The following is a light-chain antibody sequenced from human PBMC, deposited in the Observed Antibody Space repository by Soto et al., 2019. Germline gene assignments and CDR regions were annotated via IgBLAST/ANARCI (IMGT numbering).Light chain of an antibody. CDR3: QQTYKTPPWT. V-gene: IGKV1-39*01. CDR1: QSISTF. J-gene: IGKJ1*01. CDR2: AAS. Sequence: IQMTQSPSSLSASVGERVTLTCRASQSISTFLNWYQQKPGKAPRLLLYAASGLQSGVPSRFSGSGSGTDFTLTISSLQPEDFATYYCQQTYKTPPWTFGQGTKVDIK.